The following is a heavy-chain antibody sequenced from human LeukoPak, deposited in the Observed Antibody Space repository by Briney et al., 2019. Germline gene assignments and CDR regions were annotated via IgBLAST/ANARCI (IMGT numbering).Heavy chain of an antibody. CDR1: GNYW. CDR2: INSDGSWT. D-gene: IGHD2/OR15-2a*01. CDR3: VSFYETY. Sequence: GGSLRLSCAASGNYWMHWVRQAPGKGLVWVSHINSDGSWTSYADSVKGRFTVSKDNAKNTVYLQMNNLRAEDTAVYYCVSFYETYWGRGTLVTVSS. V-gene: IGHV3-74*01. J-gene: IGHJ4*02.